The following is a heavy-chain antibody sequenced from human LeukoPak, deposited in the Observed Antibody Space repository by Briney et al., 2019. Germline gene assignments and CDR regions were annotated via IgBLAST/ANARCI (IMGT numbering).Heavy chain of an antibody. Sequence: GGSLRLSCAASGFTFSSYWMSWVRQAPGKGLEWVANIKQDGSEKYYVDSVKGRFTISRDNAKNSLSLQMNSLRAEDTAVYYCANVVVPAAMDVWGQGTPVTVSS. CDR1: GFTFSSYW. J-gene: IGHJ6*02. CDR3: ANVVVPAAMDV. CDR2: IKQDGSEK. V-gene: IGHV3-7*01. D-gene: IGHD2-2*01.